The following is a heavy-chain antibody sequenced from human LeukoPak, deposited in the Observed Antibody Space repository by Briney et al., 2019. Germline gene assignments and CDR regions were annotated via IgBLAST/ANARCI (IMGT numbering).Heavy chain of an antibody. CDR2: IIPIFGTA. CDR3: VLPYYDFWSGYSSMDV. J-gene: IGHJ6*03. CDR1: GGTFSSYA. Sequence: SVKVSCKASGGTFSSYAISWVRQAPGQGLEWMGRIIPIFGTANYAQKFQGRVTITTDESTSTAYMELSSLRSEDTAVYYCVLPYYDFWSGYSSMDVWGKGTTVTVSS. V-gene: IGHV1-69*05. D-gene: IGHD3-3*01.